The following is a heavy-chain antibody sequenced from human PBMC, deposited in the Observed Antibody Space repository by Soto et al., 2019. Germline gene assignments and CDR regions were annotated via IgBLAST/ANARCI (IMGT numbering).Heavy chain of an antibody. CDR2: ILHTGGT. V-gene: IGHV4-30-2*01. Sequence: SETLSLTCAVSGGSISGGGFSWSWIRQPPGTGLEWIGYILHTGGTQYNPSLNSRVSMSVDKSKNQFSLHLTSVTAADTAVYYCARGRLFLTTSGLAITYFDYWGQGTLVTVSS. D-gene: IGHD3-3*01. CDR1: GGSISGGGFS. CDR3: ARGRLFLTTSGLAITYFDY. J-gene: IGHJ4*02.